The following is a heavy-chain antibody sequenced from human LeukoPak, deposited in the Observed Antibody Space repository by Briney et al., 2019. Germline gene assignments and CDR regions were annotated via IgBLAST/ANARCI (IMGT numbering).Heavy chain of an antibody. CDR3: ARLGDGYNIDY. V-gene: IGHV4-59*08. D-gene: IGHD5-24*01. CDR1: GGSISSYY. CDR2: IYYSGST. Sequence: PSETLSLTCTVSGGSISSYYWSWIRQPPGKGLEWIGYIYYSGSTNYNPSLKSRVTISVDTSKNQFSLKLSSVTAADTAVYYCARLGDGYNIDYWGQGTLVTVSS. J-gene: IGHJ4*02.